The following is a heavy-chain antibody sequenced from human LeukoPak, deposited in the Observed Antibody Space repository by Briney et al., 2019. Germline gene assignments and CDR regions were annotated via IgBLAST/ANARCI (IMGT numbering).Heavy chain of an antibody. CDR2: IDHSGST. CDR1: GGSFSGYY. J-gene: IGHJ6*03. Sequence: PSETLSLTCAVYGGSFSGYYWSWIRQPPGKGLEWIGEIDHSGSTNYNPTLKSRVTISVDTSKNQFSLKLSSVTAADTAVYYCARGYSSGWYPRYYYYYYMDVWGKGTTVTISS. CDR3: ARGYSSGWYPRYYYYYYMDV. D-gene: IGHD6-19*01. V-gene: IGHV4-34*01.